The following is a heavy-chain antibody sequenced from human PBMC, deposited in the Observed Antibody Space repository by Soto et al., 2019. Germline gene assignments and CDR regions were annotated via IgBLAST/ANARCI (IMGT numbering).Heavy chain of an antibody. CDR1: GGSINSYY. J-gene: IGHJ4*02. D-gene: IGHD5-18*01. Sequence: SETLSLTCTVSGGSINSYYWSWIRQPPGKGLEWIGYIYYSGSTNYNPSLKSRVTISVDTSKDQFSLRLSSVTAADTALYYCARHRYSYGSYYFDYWGQGTLVTVSS. V-gene: IGHV4-59*08. CDR3: ARHRYSYGSYYFDY. CDR2: IYYSGST.